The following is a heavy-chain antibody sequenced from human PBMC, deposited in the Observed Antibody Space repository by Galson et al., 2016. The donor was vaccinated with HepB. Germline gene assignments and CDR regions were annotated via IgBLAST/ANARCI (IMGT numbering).Heavy chain of an antibody. V-gene: IGHV3-53*01. CDR2: ICSGGTT. J-gene: IGHJ6*02. CDR1: GFTVSSNY. CDR3: TGLSGSYYFGMDV. Sequence: SLRLSCAASGFTVSSNYMNWARQAPGKGLEWVSVICSGGTTYYAGSVKGRFTISRDNSKNTLYLQMNSLRAEDTAVYYCTGLSGSYYFGMDVWGQGTTVTVSS. D-gene: IGHD1-26*01.